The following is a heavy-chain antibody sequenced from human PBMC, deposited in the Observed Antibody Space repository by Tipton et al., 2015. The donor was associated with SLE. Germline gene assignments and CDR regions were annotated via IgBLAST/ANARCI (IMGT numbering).Heavy chain of an antibody. D-gene: IGHD3-3*01. Sequence: TLSLTCIVSGGSITGYYWSWIRQPPGKRLEWIGYIDQFGSANYNPSLQNRVTISVGRSKTQFSLKLRSVGAADSAMYYCARHGYDFWSGYYHHVFDVWGRGTLVTVSS. CDR3: ARHGYDFWSGYYHHVFDV. CDR1: GGSITGYY. J-gene: IGHJ2*01. CDR2: IDQFGSA. V-gene: IGHV4-59*08.